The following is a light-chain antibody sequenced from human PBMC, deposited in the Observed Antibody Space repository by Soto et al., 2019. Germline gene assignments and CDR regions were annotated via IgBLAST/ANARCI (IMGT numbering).Light chain of an antibody. CDR1: ESVLYSSNNKNY. V-gene: IGKV4-1*01. Sequence: DIVMTQSPDSLAVSLGERATINCKCSESVLYSSNNKNYLAWYQQKPGQPPKLLIYWASTRESGVPDRFSGSGSGTDFTLTISSLQAEDVAVYYCQQYYSTLYTFGQGTKLEIK. CDR3: QQYYSTLYT. CDR2: WAS. J-gene: IGKJ2*01.